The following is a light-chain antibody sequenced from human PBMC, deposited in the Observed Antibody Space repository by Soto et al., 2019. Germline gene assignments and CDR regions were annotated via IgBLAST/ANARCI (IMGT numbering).Light chain of an antibody. Sequence: DIVMTQSPDSLAVSLGEGATINCKSSQSVLYSSNNKNYLTWYQQKPGQPPKLLIYWASTRESGVPDRFSGSGSGTDFTLTISSLQAEDVAVYYCQQYYSTPYTFGQGTKLDIK. V-gene: IGKV4-1*01. CDR2: WAS. CDR1: QSVLYSSNNKNY. CDR3: QQYYSTPYT. J-gene: IGKJ2*01.